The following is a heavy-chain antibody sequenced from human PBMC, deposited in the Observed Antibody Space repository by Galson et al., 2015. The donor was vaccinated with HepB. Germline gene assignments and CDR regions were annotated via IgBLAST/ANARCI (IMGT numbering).Heavy chain of an antibody. CDR3: ARGWEYGDYHVSTPSIGSHFDY. J-gene: IGHJ4*02. CDR2: ISAYNGNT. D-gene: IGHD4-17*01. V-gene: IGHV1-18*01. Sequence: SVKVSCKASGYTFTSYGISWVRQAPGQGLEWMGWISAYNGNTNYAQKLQGRVTMTTDTSTSTAYMELRSLRSDDTAVYYCARGWEYGDYHVSTPSIGSHFDYWGQGTLVTVSS. CDR1: GYTFTSYG.